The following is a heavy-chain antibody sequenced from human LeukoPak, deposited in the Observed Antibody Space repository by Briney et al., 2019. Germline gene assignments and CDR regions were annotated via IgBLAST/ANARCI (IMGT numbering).Heavy chain of an antibody. D-gene: IGHD4-17*01. V-gene: IGHV4-34*01. CDR2: INHSGST. Sequence: SETLSLTCAVYGGSFSGYYWSWIRQPPGKGLEWIGEINHSGSTNYNPSLKSRVTISVDTSKNQFSLKLSSVTAADTAVYYCAGGISTTVPKGWYFDLWGRGTLVTVSS. CDR3: AGGISTTVPKGWYFDL. CDR1: GGSFSGYY. J-gene: IGHJ2*01.